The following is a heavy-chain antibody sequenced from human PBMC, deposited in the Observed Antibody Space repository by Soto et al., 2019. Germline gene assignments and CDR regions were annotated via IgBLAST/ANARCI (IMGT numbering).Heavy chain of an antibody. CDR1: GYTFTSYG. V-gene: IGHV1-18*04. CDR2: ISAYNGNT. CDR3: ARYDQVRGSYHKVDY. J-gene: IGHJ4*02. Sequence: ASVKVSCKASGYTFTSYGISWVRQAPGQGLEWMGWISAYNGNTNYAQKLQGRVTMTTDTSTSTAYMELRSLRSDDTAVYYCARYDQVRGSYHKVDYWGQGTLVTVSS. D-gene: IGHD3-16*02.